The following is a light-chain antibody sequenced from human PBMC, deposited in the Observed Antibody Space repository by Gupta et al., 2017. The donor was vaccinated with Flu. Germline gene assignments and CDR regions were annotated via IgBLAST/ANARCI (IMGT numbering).Light chain of an antibody. Sequence: QSTLTQPPSVSGAPGQRVIISCTGSSSNIGAGYDENWYQHLPGRAPRLLIYGTTNRPSGVPDRFSASRSGASASLVITGLQAEDEGDYYCQSYDNSLGGSVFGGGTKLTVL. V-gene: IGLV1-40*01. CDR1: SSNIGAGYD. CDR3: QSYDNSLGGSV. J-gene: IGLJ2*01. CDR2: GTT.